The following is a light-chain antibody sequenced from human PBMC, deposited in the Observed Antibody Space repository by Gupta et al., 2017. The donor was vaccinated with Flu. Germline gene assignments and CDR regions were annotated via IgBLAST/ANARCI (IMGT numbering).Light chain of an antibody. J-gene: IGKJ4*01. Sequence: DIQLTQSPSTLCASVGDRVTITCRASQSISSWLAWYQQKPGKAPKLLICQASSLESGVPSRFSGSGSETEFTLTIYSLQPDDFATYYCQQSNTDPLTFGGGTKVEIK. V-gene: IGKV1-5*03. CDR1: QSISSW. CDR2: QAS. CDR3: QQSNTDPLT.